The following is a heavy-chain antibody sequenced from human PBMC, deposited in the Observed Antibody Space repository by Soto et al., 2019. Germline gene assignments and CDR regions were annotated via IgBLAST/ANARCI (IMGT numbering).Heavy chain of an antibody. CDR2: VSGTGGSA. D-gene: IGHD4-17*01. Sequence: EVQLLESGGGLVRPGGSLRLSCAASGFTFSSYAMTWVLQAPWKGLEWVSGVSGTGGSAYYADSVKGRFTISRDISTNTLYLHMNSLRAEDTAVYYCARGSAYSDYDLEYWGQGTLVTVSS. J-gene: IGHJ4*02. CDR1: GFTFSSYA. V-gene: IGHV3-23*01. CDR3: ARGSAYSDYDLEY.